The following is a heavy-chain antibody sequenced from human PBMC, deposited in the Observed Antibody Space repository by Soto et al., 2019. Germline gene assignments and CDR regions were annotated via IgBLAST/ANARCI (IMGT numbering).Heavy chain of an antibody. D-gene: IGHD3-10*01. J-gene: IGHJ4*02. CDR1: GGTFSSYT. V-gene: IGHV1-69*02. Sequence: QVQLVQSGAEVKKPGSSVKVSCKASGGTFSSYTISWVRQAPGQGLEWMGRIIPILGIANYAQKFQGRVTITADKPTSTAYMELSSLRSEDTAVYYCASVHGAGSHWGQGTLVTVSS. CDR2: IIPILGIA. CDR3: ASVHGAGSH.